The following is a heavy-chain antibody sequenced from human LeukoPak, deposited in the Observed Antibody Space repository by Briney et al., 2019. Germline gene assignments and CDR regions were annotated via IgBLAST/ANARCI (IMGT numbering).Heavy chain of an antibody. Sequence: PGGSLRLSCAASGFTFSNAWMSWVGQAPGKGLEGIGCIRSKTDGGTTDYAAPVKGRFTNLRGDSKNTLYLQMNRLKTEDTAVYYCTTALNVDAFDSSGQGRMVTVSS. CDR3: TTALNVDAFDS. CDR1: GFTFSNAW. V-gene: IGHV3-15*01. CDR2: IRSKTDGGTT. J-gene: IGHJ3*02.